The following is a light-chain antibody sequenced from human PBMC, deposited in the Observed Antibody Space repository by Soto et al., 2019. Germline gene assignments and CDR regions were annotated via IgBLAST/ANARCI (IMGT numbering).Light chain of an antibody. V-gene: IGKV3-20*01. Sequence: EVVLTQSPGTLSLSPGERATLSCRASQSVSSNYLAWYQQKPGQAPRLLMYGAFSRATGIPDRFSGSGSGTDFTLTITRLEPEDFATYFCQQSYSTPLTFGGGTKVEIK. CDR3: QQSYSTPLT. J-gene: IGKJ4*01. CDR2: GAF. CDR1: QSVSSNY.